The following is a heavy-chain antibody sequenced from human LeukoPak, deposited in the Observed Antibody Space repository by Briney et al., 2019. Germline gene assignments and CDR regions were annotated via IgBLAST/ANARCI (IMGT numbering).Heavy chain of an antibody. CDR2: IKQDGSDN. CDR3: AREQTPVIHYYFDS. D-gene: IGHD3-16*02. CDR1: GFTFSSYW. Sequence: GGSQRLSCAASGFTFSSYWMSWVRQAPGKGLEWVANIKQDGSDNYYVDSVKGRFTISRDNAKNSLYLQMNSLRAEDTAVYYCAREQTPVIHYYFDSWGQGTLVTVSS. V-gene: IGHV3-7*01. J-gene: IGHJ4*02.